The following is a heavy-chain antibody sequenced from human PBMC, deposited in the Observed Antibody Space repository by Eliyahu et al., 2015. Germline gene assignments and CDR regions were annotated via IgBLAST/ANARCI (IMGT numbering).Heavy chain of an antibody. J-gene: IGHJ4*02. CDR2: VWYDGSEK. V-gene: IGHV3-33*01. CDR1: GXXFSDYG. Sequence: QVQLVESGGGVVQPGXSLRXSCAXSGXXFSDYGMHWVRQAPGKGXEWVAVVWYDGSEKYYADSVKGRFTISRDNSKNTLYLQMTSLRAEDTAAYYCARDVFGSGSFSLVGLYWGQGTLVSVSS. D-gene: IGHD3-10*01. CDR3: ARDVFGSGSFSLVGLY.